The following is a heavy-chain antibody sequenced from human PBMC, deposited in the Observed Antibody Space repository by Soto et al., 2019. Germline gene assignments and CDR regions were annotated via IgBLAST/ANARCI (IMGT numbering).Heavy chain of an antibody. J-gene: IGHJ4*02. V-gene: IGHV1-69*01. CDR2: IIPIFGTA. D-gene: IGHD2-15*01. CDR3: ARGEYCSGGSCAAIDY. CDR1: GGTFSSYA. Sequence: QVQLVQSGAEVKKPGSSVKVSCKASGGTFSSYAISWVRQAPGQGLEWLGGIIPIFGTANYAQKFQGRVTITADESTSTAYRELSSLRSEDTAGYYCARGEYCSGGSCAAIDYWGQGTLITVSS.